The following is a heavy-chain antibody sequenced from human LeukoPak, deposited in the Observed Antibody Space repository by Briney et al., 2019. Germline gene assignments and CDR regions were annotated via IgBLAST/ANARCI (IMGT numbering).Heavy chain of an antibody. CDR3: ARVEDIVVVVAANGKFHFDY. D-gene: IGHD2-15*01. Sequence: VASVKVSCKASGYTFTGYGISWVRQAPGQGLEWMGWISAYNGNTNYAQKLQGRVTMTTDTSTSTAYMELRSLRSDDTAEYYCARVEDIVVVVAANGKFHFDYWGQGTLVTVSS. CDR1: GYTFTGYG. V-gene: IGHV1-18*01. CDR2: ISAYNGNT. J-gene: IGHJ4*02.